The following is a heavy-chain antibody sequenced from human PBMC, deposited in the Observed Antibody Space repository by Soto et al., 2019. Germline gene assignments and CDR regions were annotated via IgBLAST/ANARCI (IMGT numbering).Heavy chain of an antibody. Sequence: EVQLLESGGDLVQPGGSLRLSCVASGFTFSKFGMNWVCQAPGKGLEWVSDISNSGGRTYYADSVKGRFTIARDNAKDTVYLQMNSLRAEDTSIYSCAKLLPFRSGEYVFDYWGQGTLVAVST. V-gene: IGHV3-23*01. D-gene: IGHD3-3*01. CDR3: AKLLPFRSGEYVFDY. CDR1: GFTFSKFG. J-gene: IGHJ4*02. CDR2: ISNSGGRT.